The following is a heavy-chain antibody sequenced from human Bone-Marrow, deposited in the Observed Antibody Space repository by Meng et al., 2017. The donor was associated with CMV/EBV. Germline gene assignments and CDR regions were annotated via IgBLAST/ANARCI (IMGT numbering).Heavy chain of an antibody. Sequence: ASGKVSCKASGYTFASYGINWVRQAPGQGLEWMGWIGAYNGNTNYAQKLQGRVTMTTEISTSTAYMELRSLRSDDTAVYFCAIDGIEYYGSGSHSDHWGQGTLVTCYS. CDR1: GYTFASYG. J-gene: IGHJ4*02. D-gene: IGHD3-10*01. CDR3: AIDGIEYYGSGSHSDH. V-gene: IGHV1-18*01. CDR2: IGAYNGNT.